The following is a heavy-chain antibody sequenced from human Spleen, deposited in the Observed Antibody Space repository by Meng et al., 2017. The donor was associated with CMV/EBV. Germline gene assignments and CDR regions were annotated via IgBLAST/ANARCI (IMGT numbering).Heavy chain of an antibody. Sequence: GSGYPFSSYWIAWVRQMPGKGLEWMGIIYPGDSNTKYSPSFQGLVTISADDSINTAYLQWSSLKASDSAMYYCARQGGAYGTSSFDPWGQGTLVTVSS. CDR3: ARQGGAYGTSSFDP. CDR2: IYPGDSNT. D-gene: IGHD6-6*01. V-gene: IGHV5-51*01. CDR1: GYPFSSYW. J-gene: IGHJ5*02.